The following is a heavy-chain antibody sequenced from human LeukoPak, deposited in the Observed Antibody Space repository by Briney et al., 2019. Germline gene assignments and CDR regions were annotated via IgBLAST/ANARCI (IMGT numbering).Heavy chain of an antibody. J-gene: IGHJ4*02. V-gene: IGHV1-18*01. D-gene: IGHD2-2*01. CDR3: ARDPDCGSTSCYGDY. CDR1: GYTFTSYG. CDR2: ISAYNGNT. Sequence: ASVKVSCKASGYTFTSYGISWVRQAPGQGLEWMGWISAYNGNTNYAQKLQGRVTMTTDTSTSTAYMELRSLRSDDTAVYYCARDPDCGSTSCYGDYWGQGTLVTVSS.